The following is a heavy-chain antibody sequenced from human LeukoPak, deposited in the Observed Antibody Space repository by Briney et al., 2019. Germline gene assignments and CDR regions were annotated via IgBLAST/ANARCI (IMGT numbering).Heavy chain of an antibody. Sequence: ASVKVSRKASGGTFSSYAISWVRQAPGQGLEWMGRIIPIFGTANYAQKFQGRVTITTDESTSTAYMELSSLRSEDTAVYYCARETMIVVVTNDWYFDLWGRGTLVTVSS. CDR3: ARETMIVVVTNDWYFDL. D-gene: IGHD3-22*01. V-gene: IGHV1-69*05. CDR1: GGTFSSYA. J-gene: IGHJ2*01. CDR2: IIPIFGTA.